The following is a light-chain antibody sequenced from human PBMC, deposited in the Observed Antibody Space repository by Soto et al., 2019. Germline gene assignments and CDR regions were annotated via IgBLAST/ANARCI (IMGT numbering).Light chain of an antibody. V-gene: IGKV3-15*01. CDR1: QSVSSN. CDR2: VAS. CDR3: QQYNVWPLT. Sequence: EIVMTQSPATLSVSPGERATLSCRASQSVSSNLDWYQQKPGPTPKLLIYVASTRATGIPARFSGSGSGTEFTLTISSLQSEDFAVYYCQQYNVWPLTFGGGTKVEFK. J-gene: IGKJ4*01.